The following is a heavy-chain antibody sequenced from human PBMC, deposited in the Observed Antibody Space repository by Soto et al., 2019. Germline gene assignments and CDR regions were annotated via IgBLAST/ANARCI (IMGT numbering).Heavy chain of an antibody. CDR1: GGSINNYY. V-gene: IGHV4-59*08. J-gene: IGHJ4*02. D-gene: IGHD1-20*01. CDR3: ARHASLYNPIDY. Sequence: SETLSLTCTVSGGSINNYYWSWIRQPPGKGLEWIGYIYYSGNTNYNPSLKSRVTISIDTSKSQFSLKLSSVTAADTAVYYCARHASLYNPIDYWGQGTLVTVSS. CDR2: IYYSGNT.